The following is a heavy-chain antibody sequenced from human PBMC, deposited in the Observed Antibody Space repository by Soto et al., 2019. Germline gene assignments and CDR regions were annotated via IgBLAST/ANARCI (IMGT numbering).Heavy chain of an antibody. Sequence: PSETLSLTCTVSGGSISSSSYYWGWIRQPPGKGLEWIGSIYYSGSTYYNPSLKSRVTISVDTSKNQFPLKLSSVTAADTAVYYCARHVTLRSPFDYWGQGTLVTVSS. J-gene: IGHJ4*02. CDR1: GGSISSSSYY. CDR2: IYYSGST. CDR3: ARHVTLRSPFDY. D-gene: IGHD5-12*01. V-gene: IGHV4-39*01.